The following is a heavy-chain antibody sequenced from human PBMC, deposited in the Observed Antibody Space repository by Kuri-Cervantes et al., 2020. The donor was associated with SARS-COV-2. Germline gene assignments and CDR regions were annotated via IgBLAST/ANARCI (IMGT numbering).Heavy chain of an antibody. V-gene: IGHV3-30*18. CDR2: ISHDGKNK. Sequence: GSLRLSCAASGFNFSRTDMHWVRQAPGKGLEWVAVISHDGKNKKCIASGKGRFTISRDNSQNTLYLHMKSLRSEDTAMYYCAKDRVGVQDFWGQGTLVNVSS. CDR3: AKDRVGVQDF. CDR1: GFNFSRTD. J-gene: IGHJ4*02. D-gene: IGHD2-21*01.